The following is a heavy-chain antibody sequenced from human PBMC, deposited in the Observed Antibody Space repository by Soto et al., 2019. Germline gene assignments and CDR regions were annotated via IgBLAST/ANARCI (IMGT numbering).Heavy chain of an antibody. D-gene: IGHD1-26*01. CDR1: GFTFSSYA. V-gene: IGHV3-23*01. Sequence: GALRLSCAASGFTFSSYAMSWVRQAPGKGLEWVSAISGSGGSTYYADSVKGRFTISRDNSKNTLYLQMNSLRAEDTAVYYCAKDPVYGGSYQLYYFDYWGQGTLVTVSS. J-gene: IGHJ4*02. CDR2: ISGSGGST. CDR3: AKDPVYGGSYQLYYFDY.